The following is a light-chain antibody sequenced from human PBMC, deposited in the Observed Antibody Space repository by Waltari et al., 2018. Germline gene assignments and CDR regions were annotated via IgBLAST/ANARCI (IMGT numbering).Light chain of an antibody. J-gene: IGLJ3*02. CDR1: NSNIGKNY. Sequence: QSVLTQPTSVSAAPGQNVTISCSGSNSNIGKNYLSWYQQFPGTAPKVVIYDNDKRPSGIPVRFSGSKSGTSATLGISGLQTGDEAEYYCGTWDRSLNEGVFGGGTKLTV. V-gene: IGLV1-51*01. CDR2: DND. CDR3: GTWDRSLNEGV.